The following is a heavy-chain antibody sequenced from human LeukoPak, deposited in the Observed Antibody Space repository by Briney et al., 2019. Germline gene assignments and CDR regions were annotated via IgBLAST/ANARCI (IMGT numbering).Heavy chain of an antibody. CDR1: GFTFSTSG. D-gene: IGHD4/OR15-4a*01. CDR2: IWYDGSNE. Sequence: GGSLRLSCAASGFTFSTSGMHWVRQAPGKGLEWVALIWYDGSNEYADSVKGRFTISRDNFKNTLYLQMNSLGAEDTAVYHCAKDQGANYYYYMDVWGKGATVTVSS. V-gene: IGHV3-33*06. J-gene: IGHJ6*03. CDR3: AKDQGANYYYYMDV.